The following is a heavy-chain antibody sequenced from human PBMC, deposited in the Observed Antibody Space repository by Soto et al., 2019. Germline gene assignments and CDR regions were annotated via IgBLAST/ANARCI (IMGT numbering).Heavy chain of an antibody. V-gene: IGHV3-7*01. D-gene: IGHD6-25*01. CDR3: AGVEYSSAYDVLDV. CDR1: GFRLSAYW. J-gene: IGHJ3*01. Sequence: EVQLVESGGGLVQPGESLRLSCEASGFRLSAYWMDWVRQAPGKGLEGVGNISPDGNERYYVDSMRGRFTISRDNAKNSVYLQMNRLRVEDTAVYYCAGVEYSSAYDVLDVWGRGTVVIVSS. CDR2: ISPDGNER.